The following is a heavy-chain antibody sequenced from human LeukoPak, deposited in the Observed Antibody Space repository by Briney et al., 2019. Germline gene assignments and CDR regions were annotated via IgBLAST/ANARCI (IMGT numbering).Heavy chain of an antibody. J-gene: IGHJ6*03. D-gene: IGHD3-10*01. CDR1: GFTFSNYV. CDR2: ISGSGGST. CDR3: ARVRVRSYLLFKRDYYYMDV. Sequence: GGSLRLSCAASGFTFSNYVMSWVRQAPGKGLEWVSAISGSGGSTYYADSVKGRFTISRDNAKNSLYLQMNSLRAEDTAVYYCARVRVRSYLLFKRDYYYMDVWGKGTTVTVSS. V-gene: IGHV3-23*01.